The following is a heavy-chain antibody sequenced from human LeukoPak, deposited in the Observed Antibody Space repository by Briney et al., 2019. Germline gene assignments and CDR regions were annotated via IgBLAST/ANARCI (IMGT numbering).Heavy chain of an antibody. Sequence: GGSLRLSCAASGFTFSSYAMHWVRQAPGKGLEWVAVISYDGSHKYYADSVKGRFTISRDNSKNTLYLQVNSLRAEDTTVYYCARERYGGYYFDYWGQGTLLTVSS. J-gene: IGHJ4*02. CDR1: GFTFSSYA. CDR3: ARERYGGYYFDY. D-gene: IGHD1-26*01. V-gene: IGHV3-30-3*01. CDR2: ISYDGSHK.